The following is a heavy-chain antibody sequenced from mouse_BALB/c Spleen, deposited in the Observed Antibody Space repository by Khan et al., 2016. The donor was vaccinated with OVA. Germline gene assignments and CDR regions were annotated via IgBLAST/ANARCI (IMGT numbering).Heavy chain of an antibody. J-gene: IGHJ2*01. V-gene: IGHV1-76*01. CDR3: AREESLYYFDY. CDR2: IYPGTGNI. D-gene: IGHD6-2*01. CDR1: GYIFTTYW. Sequence: QVQLKESGAELVRPGASVKLSCKTSGYIFTTYWIHWVKQRSGQGLEWIARIYPGTGNIYYSANFKGKATLTADNSSSTAYMQFSSLTSEDSAVYFCAREESLYYFDYWGQGTPLTVSS.